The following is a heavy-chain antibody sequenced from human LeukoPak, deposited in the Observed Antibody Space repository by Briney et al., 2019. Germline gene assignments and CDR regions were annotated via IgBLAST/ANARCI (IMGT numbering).Heavy chain of an antibody. Sequence: SQTLSLTCAISGVSLSNNNVAWDWIRQSPSRGLEWLGRTYYRPKFNTDYAVSVKSRIAINSDTSKSQCALQLTSVTREGTDGYYWARGSHSSFDYWGQGTMVTVSS. CDR1: GVSLSNNNVA. J-gene: IGHJ4*02. CDR2: TYYRPKFNT. V-gene: IGHV6-1*01. D-gene: IGHD3-10*01. CDR3: ARGSHSSFDY.